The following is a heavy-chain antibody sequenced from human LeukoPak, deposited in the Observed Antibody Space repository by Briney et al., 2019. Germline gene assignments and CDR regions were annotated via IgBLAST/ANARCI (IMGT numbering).Heavy chain of an antibody. CDR3: ARETGATVFDS. J-gene: IGHJ4*02. CDR2: IYTSGST. D-gene: IGHD1-26*01. Sequence: SETLSLTCTVSGDSISRASYYWSWIRQPAGKGLEWIGRIYTSGSTNYNPSLKSRFIISIDASKNQFSLKLKSVTAADTAVYYCARETGATVFDSWGQGTLVTVSA. V-gene: IGHV4-61*02. CDR1: GDSISRASYY.